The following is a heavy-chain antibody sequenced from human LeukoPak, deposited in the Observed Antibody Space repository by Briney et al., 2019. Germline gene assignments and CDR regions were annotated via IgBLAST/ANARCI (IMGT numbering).Heavy chain of an antibody. CDR1: GVSISSYY. Sequence: SETLSLTCTVSGVSISSYYWGWIRQPPGKGLEWIGSIYYSGSTYYNPSLKSRVTISVDTSKNQFSLKLSSVTAADTAVYYCARTPTVTFFDYWGQGTLVTVSS. D-gene: IGHD4-17*01. CDR3: ARTPTVTFFDY. J-gene: IGHJ4*02. CDR2: IYYSGST. V-gene: IGHV4-39*01.